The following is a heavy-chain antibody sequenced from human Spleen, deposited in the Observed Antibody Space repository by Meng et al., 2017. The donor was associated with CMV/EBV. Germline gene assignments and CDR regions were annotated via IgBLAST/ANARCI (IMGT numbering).Heavy chain of an antibody. Sequence: ASVKVSCKASGYTFTGYYMHWVRQAPGQGLEWMGWINPNSGGTNYAQKFQGRVTMTRDTSISTAYMELSRLRSDDTAVYYCASGAFSRSGYFPHYHYYYGMDVWGQGTTVTVSS. D-gene: IGHD3-3*01. V-gene: IGHV1-2*02. CDR2: INPNSGGT. CDR3: ASGAFSRSGYFPHYHYYYGMDV. CDR1: GYTFTGYY. J-gene: IGHJ6*02.